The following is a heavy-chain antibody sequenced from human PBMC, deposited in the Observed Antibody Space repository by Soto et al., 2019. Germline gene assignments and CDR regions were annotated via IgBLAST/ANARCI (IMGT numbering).Heavy chain of an antibody. Sequence: EVQLVNSGGGLVQPGGSLRLSCAASGFTFSSYVMHWVRQAPGKGLEYVSVIRSIGGSTYYASSVKGRFTISRDNSKYTLYLEMGSLRAEDMAVYYCARGGYCSGGSCYSYLRPGYFDLWGRGTLVTVSS. J-gene: IGHJ2*01. CDR3: ARGGYCSGGSCYSYLRPGYFDL. CDR1: GFTFSSYV. CDR2: IRSIGGST. D-gene: IGHD2-15*01. V-gene: IGHV3-64*01.